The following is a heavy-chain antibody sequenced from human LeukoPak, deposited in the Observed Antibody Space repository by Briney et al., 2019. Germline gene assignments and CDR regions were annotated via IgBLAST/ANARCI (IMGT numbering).Heavy chain of an antibody. CDR2: ISGSGGST. Sequence: GGSLRLSCAASGFTFSSYAMSWVRQAPGKGLEWVSAISGSGGSTYYADSEKGRFTISRDNSKNTLYLQMNSPRAEDTAVYYCAKNSRTIFGVVISDTTYGMDVWGQGTTVTVSS. V-gene: IGHV3-23*01. CDR1: GFTFSSYA. J-gene: IGHJ6*02. CDR3: AKNSRTIFGVVISDTTYGMDV. D-gene: IGHD3-3*01.